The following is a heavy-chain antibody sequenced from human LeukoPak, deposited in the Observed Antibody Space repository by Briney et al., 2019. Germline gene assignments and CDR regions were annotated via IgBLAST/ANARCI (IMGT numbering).Heavy chain of an antibody. CDR2: LYSGGTT. CDR1: GFTFDDYG. D-gene: IGHD5-24*01. J-gene: IGHJ4*02. V-gene: IGHV3-66*01. Sequence: GGSLRLSCAASGFTFDDYGMSWVRQAPGKGLEWVSVLYSGGTTYYADSVRGRFTISRDNAKNSLYLQMNSLRAEDTGVYYCARSGDAYENADFDYWGPGILVAVSS. CDR3: ARSGDAYENADFDY.